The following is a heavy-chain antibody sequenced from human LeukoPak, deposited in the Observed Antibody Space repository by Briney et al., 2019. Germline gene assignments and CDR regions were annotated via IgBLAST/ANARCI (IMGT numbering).Heavy chain of an antibody. V-gene: IGHV3-7*03. Sequence: SGGSLRLSCAASGFTFWDTWMNWVRQVPGQGLEWVANIKQDGSEKFYVASVKGRFTISRDNGKSSLYLQMNSLGAEDTALYYCATSYDMGWLIGYWGQGTLVTVSS. CDR1: GFTFWDTW. CDR2: IKQDGSEK. J-gene: IGHJ4*02. CDR3: ATSYDMGWLIGY. D-gene: IGHD3/OR15-3a*01.